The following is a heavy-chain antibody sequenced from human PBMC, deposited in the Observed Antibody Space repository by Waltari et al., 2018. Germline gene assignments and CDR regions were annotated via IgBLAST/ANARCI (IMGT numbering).Heavy chain of an antibody. D-gene: IGHD3-22*01. V-gene: IGHV4-59*01. CDR3: AREEAYDSSGYYSGYFDY. J-gene: IGHJ4*02. CDR2: IYYSGNT. CDR1: GGSMSSYS. Sequence: QVQLRESGPGLVKASETLSLTCTVSGGSMSSYSWTWIRQPPGKGLEWIGYIYYSGNTNYNPSLKSRVTISVDTSKNQFSLKLSSVTAADTAVYYCAREEAYDSSGYYSGYFDYWGQGTLVTVSS.